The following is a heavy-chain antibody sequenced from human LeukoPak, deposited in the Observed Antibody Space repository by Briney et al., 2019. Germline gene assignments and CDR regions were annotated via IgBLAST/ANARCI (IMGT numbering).Heavy chain of an antibody. CDR1: GYTFTGYY. CDR2: IIPNSGGT. V-gene: IGHV1-2*02. J-gene: IGHJ4*02. D-gene: IGHD3-10*01. CDR3: ARGSLRSGSPPSYYFDY. Sequence: ASLKVSCKASGYTFTGYYMHWVRQAPGQGLEWMGWIIPNSGGTNYAQKFQGRVTMTRDTSISTAYMELSRLRSDDTAVYYCARGSLRSGSPPSYYFDYWGQGTLVTVPS.